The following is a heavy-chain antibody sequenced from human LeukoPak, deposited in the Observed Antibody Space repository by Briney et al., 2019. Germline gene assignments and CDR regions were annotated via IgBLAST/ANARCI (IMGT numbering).Heavy chain of an antibody. CDR2: ISGSGGST. CDR1: GFTFSSYA. Sequence: GGSLRLSCAASGFTFSSYAMSWVRQAPGKGLEWVSAISGSGGSTYYADSVKGRFTISRDNSKNTLYLQMNSLRAEDTAVYYCAKGPPPSVRCSGGSCLYFQHWGQGTLVTVSS. V-gene: IGHV3-23*01. J-gene: IGHJ1*01. CDR3: AKGPPPSVRCSGGSCLYFQH. D-gene: IGHD2-15*01.